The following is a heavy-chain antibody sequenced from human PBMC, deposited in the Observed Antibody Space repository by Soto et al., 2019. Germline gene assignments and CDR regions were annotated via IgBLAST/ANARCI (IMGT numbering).Heavy chain of an antibody. Sequence: ASVKVSCKASGYTFTGYYMHWVRQAPGQGLEWMGLINPNSGGTNYAQKFQGWVTMTRDTSISTAYMELSRLRSDDTAVYYCARGIVVVPAATKANWFDPWGQGTLVTVSS. CDR3: ARGIVVVPAATKANWFDP. J-gene: IGHJ5*02. D-gene: IGHD2-2*01. CDR2: INPNSGGT. CDR1: GYTFTGYY. V-gene: IGHV1-2*04.